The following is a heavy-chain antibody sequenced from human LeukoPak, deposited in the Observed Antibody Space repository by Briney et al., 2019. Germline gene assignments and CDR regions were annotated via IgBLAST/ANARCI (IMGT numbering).Heavy chain of an antibody. D-gene: IGHD2/OR15-2a*01. CDR3: AKDIDSGFSGTPCYFDY. J-gene: IGHJ4*02. Sequence: GGSLRLSCAASGFTFDDCAMHWVRQAPGKGLEWVSGISWNSGSIGYADSVKGRFTISRDNAKNSLYLQMNSLRAEDMALYYCAKDIDSGFSGTPCYFDYWGQGTLVTVSS. CDR1: GFTFDDCA. V-gene: IGHV3-9*03. CDR2: ISWNSGSI.